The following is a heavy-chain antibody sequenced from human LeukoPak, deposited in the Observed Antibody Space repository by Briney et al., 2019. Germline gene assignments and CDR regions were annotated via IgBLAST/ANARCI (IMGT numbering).Heavy chain of an antibody. V-gene: IGHV4-39*01. CDR2: IYYSGST. Sequence: SETLSLTCTVSGGSISSSSYYWGWIRQPPGKGLGWIGSIYYSGSTYYNPSLKSRVTISVDTSKNQFSLKLSSVTAADTAVYYCAKTTVVTRGGVAFDIWGQGTMVTVSS. CDR1: GGSISSSSYY. D-gene: IGHD4-23*01. J-gene: IGHJ3*02. CDR3: AKTTVVTRGGVAFDI.